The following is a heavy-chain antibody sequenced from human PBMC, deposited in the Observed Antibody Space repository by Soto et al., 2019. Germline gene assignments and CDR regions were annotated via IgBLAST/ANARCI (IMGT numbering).Heavy chain of an antibody. J-gene: IGHJ6*02. CDR3: ARVTPGNNLYYFSGMDV. V-gene: IGHV3-30-3*01. CDR1: GFTFGTYA. Sequence: GGSLRLSCVASGFTFGTYAIHWVRQAPGKGLQWVALISYEGSNTYYADSVKGRFTVSRDNSKSTLYLQMNSLRPEDTGVYYCARVTPGNNLYYFSGMDVWGQGTTVTVSS. D-gene: IGHD1-1*01. CDR2: ISYEGSNT.